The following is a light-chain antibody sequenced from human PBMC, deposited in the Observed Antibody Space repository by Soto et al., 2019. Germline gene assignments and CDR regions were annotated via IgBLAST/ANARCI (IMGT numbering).Light chain of an antibody. CDR2: GAS. CDR1: QSVNSN. V-gene: IGKV3-15*01. J-gene: IGKJ1*01. CDR3: QEYNTWPWT. Sequence: ETVMTQSPATLSVSPGERATLSCRASQSVNSNLAWYQQKLGQAPRVLIYGASTRATGIPARFSGSGSGTEFILTISSLQSEDFALYYCQEYNTWPWTFGQGTKVHIK.